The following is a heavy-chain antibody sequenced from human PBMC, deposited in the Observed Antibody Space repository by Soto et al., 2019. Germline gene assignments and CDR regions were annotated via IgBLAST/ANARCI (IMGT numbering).Heavy chain of an antibody. CDR2: ITNSGGDT. J-gene: IGHJ3*02. D-gene: IGHD5-12*01. Sequence: GGSLRLSCAASGFTFSNYAMTWVRQAPGEGLEWVAVITNSGGDTLHADSVKGRFTIFRDNSKNSLYLQMNSLRAEDTAVYYCARDSDSKWLRLGSAFDIWGQGTMVTVSS. CDR3: ARDSDSKWLRLGSAFDI. V-gene: IGHV3-23*01. CDR1: GFTFSNYA.